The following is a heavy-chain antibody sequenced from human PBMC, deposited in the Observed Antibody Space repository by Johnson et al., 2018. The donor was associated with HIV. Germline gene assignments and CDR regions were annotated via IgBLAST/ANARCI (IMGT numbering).Heavy chain of an antibody. CDR1: GFTFSSYA. CDR2: ISYDGSNK. V-gene: IGHV3-30*04. J-gene: IGHJ3*02. Sequence: QVQLVESGGGVVQPGRSLRLSCAASGFTFSSYAMHWVRQAPGKGLEWVAVISYDGSNKYYADSVKGRFTISRDNSKNTLYLQMNSLRAEDPAVYYCAREYYYDSSGYNAFDIWGQGTMVTVSS. D-gene: IGHD3-22*01. CDR3: AREYYYDSSGYNAFDI.